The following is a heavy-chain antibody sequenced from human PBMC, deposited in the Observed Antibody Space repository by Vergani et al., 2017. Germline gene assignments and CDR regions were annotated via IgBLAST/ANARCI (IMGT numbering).Heavy chain of an antibody. D-gene: IGHD3-22*01. CDR1: GFTFSSYA. Sequence: EVQLVESGGGLVQPGGSLKLSCAASGFTFSSYAMSWVRQAPGKGLEWVSALSGSGGSTYYADSVKGRFTISRDNSKNTLYLQMNSLRAEDTAVYYCANYYDSSGYYGAGDYWGQGTLVTVSS. CDR2: LSGSGGST. J-gene: IGHJ4*02. V-gene: IGHV3-23*04. CDR3: ANYYDSSGYYGAGDY.